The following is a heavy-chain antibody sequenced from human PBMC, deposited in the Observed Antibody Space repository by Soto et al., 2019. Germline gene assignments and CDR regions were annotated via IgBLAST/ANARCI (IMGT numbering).Heavy chain of an antibody. CDR1: GFTFSSYA. J-gene: IGHJ2*01. CDR2: ISYDGSNK. CDR3: ARPLCNDDYDRGYFDL. D-gene: IGHD4-17*01. V-gene: IGHV3-30-3*01. Sequence: QVQLVESGGGVVQPGRSLRLSCAASGFTFSSYAMHWVRQAPGKGLEWVAVISYDGSNKYYADSVKGQLTIARDKSKNTRDLPKNRLRAEGTAVYDGARPLCNDDYDRGYFDLWGRGTLVTVSS.